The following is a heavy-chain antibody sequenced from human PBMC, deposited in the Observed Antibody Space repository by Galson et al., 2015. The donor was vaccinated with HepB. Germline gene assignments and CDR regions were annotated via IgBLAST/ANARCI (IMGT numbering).Heavy chain of an antibody. CDR1: GFTFSNYA. Sequence: SLRLSCAGSGFTFSNYAMNWVRQAPGKGLEWVALISYDGSNTYYADSVKGRFAISRDNYRNTLYLQMNSLRAEDTTIYYCARGGYGCRLLTPFDYWGQGTLVTVSS. D-gene: IGHD5-24*01. V-gene: IGHV3-30*09. CDR3: ARGGYGCRLLTPFDY. CDR2: ISYDGSNT. J-gene: IGHJ4*02.